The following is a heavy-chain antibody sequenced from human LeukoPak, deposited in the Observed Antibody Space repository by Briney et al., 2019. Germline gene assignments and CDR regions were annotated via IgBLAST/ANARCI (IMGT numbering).Heavy chain of an antibody. V-gene: IGHV3-21*01. CDR1: GFSFSSYS. CDR3: ARSQRLGHCVNGVCAYPYYFDF. J-gene: IGHJ4*02. CDR2: ISSGSSSV. Sequence: GGSLRLSCAASGFSFSSYSMNWVRQTPGKGLEWVSSISSGSSSVFYAESVRGRFTISRDSAKTSVFLQMDSLRADDSALYFCARSQRLGHCVNGVCAYPYYFDFWGQRALVTVSS. D-gene: IGHD2-8*01.